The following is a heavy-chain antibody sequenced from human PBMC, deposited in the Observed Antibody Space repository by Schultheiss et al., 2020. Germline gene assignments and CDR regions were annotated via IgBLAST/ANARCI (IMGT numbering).Heavy chain of an antibody. CDR2: IYHSGST. J-gene: IGHJ4*02. Sequence: GSLRLSCAASGFTVSSNYMSWVRQAPGKGLEWIGSIYHSGSTYYNPSLKSRVTISVDTSKNQFSLKLSSVTAADTAVYYCARDGIAVAGTPYFDYWGKGTLVTVSS. D-gene: IGHD6-19*01. CDR1: GFTVSSNY. V-gene: IGHV4-38-2*01. CDR3: ARDGIAVAGTPYFDY.